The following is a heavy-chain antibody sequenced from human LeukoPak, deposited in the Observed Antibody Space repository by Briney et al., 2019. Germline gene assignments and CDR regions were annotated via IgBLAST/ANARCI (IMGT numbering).Heavy chain of an antibody. CDR3: ARGLHGDELELAFDI. D-gene: IGHD1-7*01. Sequence: SVKVSCKASGYTFTSYAISWVRQAPGQGLEWMGRIIPILGIANYAQKFQGRVTITADKSTSTAYMELSSLRSEDTAVYYCARGLHGDELELAFDIWGQGTMVTVSS. J-gene: IGHJ3*02. V-gene: IGHV1-69*04. CDR1: GYTFTSYA. CDR2: IIPILGIA.